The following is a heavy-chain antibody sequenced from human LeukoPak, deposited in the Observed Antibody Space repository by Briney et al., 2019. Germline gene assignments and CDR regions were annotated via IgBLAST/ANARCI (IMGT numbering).Heavy chain of an antibody. CDR3: AKDNNVYGEGIAVAGIYFDY. D-gene: IGHD6-19*01. CDR2: IRYDGSNK. V-gene: IGHV3-30*02. Sequence: GGSLRLSCAASGFTFSSYGMHWVRQAPGKGLEWVAFIRYDGSNKYYADSVKGRFTISRDNSKNTLYLQMNSLRAEDTAVYYCAKDNNVYGEGIAVAGIYFDYWGQGTLVTVSS. CDR1: GFTFSSYG. J-gene: IGHJ4*02.